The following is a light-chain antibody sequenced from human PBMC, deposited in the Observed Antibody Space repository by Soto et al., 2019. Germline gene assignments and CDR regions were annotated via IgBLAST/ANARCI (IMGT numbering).Light chain of an antibody. J-gene: IGKJ1*01. CDR1: QSISSNS. Sequence: EIVLTQSPGTLSLSPGERATLSCRPSQSISSNSLAWYQQRPGQAPRLLMYGASSRATGIPDRFRGSGSGTDFTLTISRLEPEDFAVYYCQQYQTSPRAFGQGTKVEIK. V-gene: IGKV3-20*01. CDR3: QQYQTSPRA. CDR2: GAS.